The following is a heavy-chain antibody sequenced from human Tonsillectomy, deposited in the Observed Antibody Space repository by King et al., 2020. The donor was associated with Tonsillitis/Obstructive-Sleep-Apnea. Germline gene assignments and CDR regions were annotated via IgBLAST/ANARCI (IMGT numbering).Heavy chain of an antibody. Sequence: VQLVESGAEVKKPGASVKVSCKASGYTFPNYGIRWVRQAPGQGLEWMGWISAYNGHTNYAQKLQGRLTMTTDTSTSTAYLELRSLRSDDTAVYYCARDSMSHYYDSSGYYTFNYWGQGTLVTVSS. CDR1: GYTFPNYG. CDR3: ARDSMSHYYDSSGYYTFNY. V-gene: IGHV1-18*01. D-gene: IGHD3-22*01. CDR2: ISAYNGHT. J-gene: IGHJ4*02.